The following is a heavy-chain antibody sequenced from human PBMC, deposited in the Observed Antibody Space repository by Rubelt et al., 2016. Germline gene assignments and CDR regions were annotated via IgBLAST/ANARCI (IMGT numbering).Heavy chain of an antibody. CDR1: GFTFSSYA. V-gene: IGHV3-64*04. D-gene: IGHD3-22*01. Sequence: SGFTFSSYAMHWVRQAPGKGLEYVSAISSNGGSTYYADSVKGRFTISRDNSKNTLYLQMNSLRAEETAVYYCAKGSDYYDSSGEAFDIWGQGTMVTVSS. CDR2: ISSNGGST. J-gene: IGHJ3*02. CDR3: AKGSDYYDSSGEAFDI.